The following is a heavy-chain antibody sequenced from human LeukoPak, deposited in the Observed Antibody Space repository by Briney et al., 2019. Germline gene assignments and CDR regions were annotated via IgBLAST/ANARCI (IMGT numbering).Heavy chain of an antibody. CDR2: IYHTGST. Sequence: SETLSPTCAVSGGFISNSHWWSWVRQPPGKGLEWIAEIYHTGSTNYNPALKSRVTISVDRSKNQFSLRLNSVTAADTAVYYCARGESSGWLDFWGQGTLVTVSS. D-gene: IGHD6-19*01. V-gene: IGHV4-4*02. J-gene: IGHJ4*02. CDR3: ARGESSGWLDF. CDR1: GGFISNSHW.